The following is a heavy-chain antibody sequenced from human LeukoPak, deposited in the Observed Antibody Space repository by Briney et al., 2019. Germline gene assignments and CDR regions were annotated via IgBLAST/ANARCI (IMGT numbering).Heavy chain of an antibody. Sequence: GGSLRLSCAASGFTFSNYAMHWVRQAPGKGLEWVAVISYDGSNKYYADSVKGRFTISRDNSKNTLYLQMNSLRAEDTAVYYCASMQVYCSSTSCYDIGMDVWGKGTTVTVSS. CDR3: ASMQVYCSSTSCYDIGMDV. J-gene: IGHJ6*04. D-gene: IGHD2-2*01. CDR2: ISYDGSNK. CDR1: GFTFSNYA. V-gene: IGHV3-30-3*01.